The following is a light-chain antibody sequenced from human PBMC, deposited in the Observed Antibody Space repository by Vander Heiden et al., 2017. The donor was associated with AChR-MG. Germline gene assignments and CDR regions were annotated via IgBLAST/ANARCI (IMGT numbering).Light chain of an antibody. Sequence: IQMTQPPSTLSASVGDRVTITCRASQSIGNLLAWYQQKPGKAPRLLIFDASSLESGVPSRFSGSGSGTEFTLTISGLQPDDFATFYCQQYNTYSVWTFGQGTKVEIK. CDR1: QSIGNL. CDR2: DAS. CDR3: QQYNTYSVWT. V-gene: IGKV1-5*01. J-gene: IGKJ1*01.